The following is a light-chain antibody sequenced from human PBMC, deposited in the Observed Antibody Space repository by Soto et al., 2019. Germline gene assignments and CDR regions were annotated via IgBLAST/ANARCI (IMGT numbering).Light chain of an antibody. J-gene: IGKJ1*01. Sequence: DIQMTQSPSTLSASVGDRVTLTCRASQNINVRLVWYQQKPGKDPKFLMSKATMLGGGVTLRFSGSGSGTEFTLTSSNVHPDDSAVYHCQHGRAYPWTFGQGTKVEI. CDR1: QNINVR. CDR3: QHGRAYPWT. CDR2: KAT. V-gene: IGKV1-5*03.